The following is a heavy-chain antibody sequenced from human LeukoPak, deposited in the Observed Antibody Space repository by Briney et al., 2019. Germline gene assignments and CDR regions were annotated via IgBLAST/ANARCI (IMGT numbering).Heavy chain of an antibody. J-gene: IGHJ4*02. CDR2: IKEDGSEK. V-gene: IGHV3-7*04. CDR1: GFTFSSYW. D-gene: IGHD3-9*01. Sequence: PGGSLRLSCAASGFTFSSYWMSWVRQAPGKGLECVANIKEDGSEKYYVDSVKGRFTISRDNAKKSLYLQMNSLRAEDTAVYFCARADTSDILTGYSDYWGQGTLVTVSS. CDR3: ARADTSDILTGYSDY.